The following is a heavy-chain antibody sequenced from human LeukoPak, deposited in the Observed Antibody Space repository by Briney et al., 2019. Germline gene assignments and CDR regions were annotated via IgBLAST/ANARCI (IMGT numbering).Heavy chain of an antibody. V-gene: IGHV3-74*01. CDR2: INSDGSST. CDR3: ARAYYDILTGYPEVDY. CDR1: GFTFSSYS. Sequence: GGSLRLSCAASGFTFSSYSMNWVRQAPGKGLVWVSRINSDGSSTNYADSVKGRFTISRDNAKNTLYLQMNSLKAEDTAVYYCARAYYDILTGYPEVDYWGQGTLVTVSS. D-gene: IGHD3-9*01. J-gene: IGHJ4*02.